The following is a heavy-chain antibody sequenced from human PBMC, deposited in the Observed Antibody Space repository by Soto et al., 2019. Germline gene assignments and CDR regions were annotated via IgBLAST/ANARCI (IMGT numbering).Heavy chain of an antibody. Sequence: VKVSCKASGGTFSSYAISWVRQAPGQGLEWMGGIIPIFGTANYAQKFQGRVTITADESTSTAYMELSSLRSEDTAVYYCVYNPPRQFGYWGQGTLVTVSS. CDR3: VYNPPRQFGY. CDR1: GGTFSSYA. CDR2: IIPIFGTA. V-gene: IGHV1-69*13. D-gene: IGHD1-1*01. J-gene: IGHJ4*02.